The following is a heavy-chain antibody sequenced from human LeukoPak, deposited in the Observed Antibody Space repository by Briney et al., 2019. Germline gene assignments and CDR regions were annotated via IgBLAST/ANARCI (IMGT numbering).Heavy chain of an antibody. D-gene: IGHD2-2*01. CDR3: ARGLSRAVPAATVDY. Sequence: ASVKVSCKASGGTFSSYAISWVRQAPGQGLEWMGGIIPIFGTAYYAQKFQGRVTITADESTSTAYMELSSLRSKDTAVYYCARGLSRAVPAATVDYWGQGTLVTVSS. V-gene: IGHV1-69*13. CDR2: IIPIFGTA. CDR1: GGTFSSYA. J-gene: IGHJ4*02.